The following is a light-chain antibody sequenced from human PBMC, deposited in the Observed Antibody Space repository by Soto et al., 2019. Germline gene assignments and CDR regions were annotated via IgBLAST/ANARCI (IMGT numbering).Light chain of an antibody. Sequence: EIVLTQSPDTLSLSPGERATLSCRASQSVSSSYLGWYQQKPGQAPRLLIFGASNRATGIPDRFSGSGSESDFTLTITSLEPEDFAVYYCQQYSDSAWTFGQGTRVEIK. V-gene: IGKV3-20*01. J-gene: IGKJ1*01. CDR1: QSVSSSY. CDR2: GAS. CDR3: QQYSDSAWT.